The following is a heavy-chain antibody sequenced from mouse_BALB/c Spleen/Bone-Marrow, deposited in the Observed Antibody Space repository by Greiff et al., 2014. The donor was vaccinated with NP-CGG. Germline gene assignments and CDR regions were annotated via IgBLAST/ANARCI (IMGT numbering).Heavy chain of an antibody. J-gene: IGHJ4*01. V-gene: IGHV1S16*01. CDR3: TRGRRDAMDY. CDR1: GYTFTSYY. CDR2: INPSNGGT. Sequence: QVQLQQPGAELVEPGASVKLSCRASGYTFTSYYMYWVKKRPGQGLEWIGEINPSNGGTNFNEKFKSKATLTVDKSSSTAYMQLSSLTSEDSAVYYCTRGRRDAMDYWGQGTSVTVSS.